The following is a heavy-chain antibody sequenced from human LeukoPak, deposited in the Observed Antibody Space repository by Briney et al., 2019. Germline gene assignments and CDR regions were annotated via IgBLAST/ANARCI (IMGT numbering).Heavy chain of an antibody. CDR1: GGTFSSYA. V-gene: IGHV1-69*01. D-gene: IGHD5-24*01. CDR3: ASPLEMATPNGAFDI. J-gene: IGHJ3*02. CDR2: IIPIFGTA. Sequence: SVKVSCKASGGTFSSYAISWVRQAPGQGLEWMGGIIPIFGTANYAQKFQGRVTITADESTSTAYMELSSLRSEDTAVYYCASPLEMATPNGAFDIWGQGTVVTVSS.